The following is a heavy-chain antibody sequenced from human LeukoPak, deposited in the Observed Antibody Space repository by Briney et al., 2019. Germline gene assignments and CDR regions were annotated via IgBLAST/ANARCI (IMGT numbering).Heavy chain of an antibody. D-gene: IGHD3-3*02. J-gene: IGHJ4*02. CDR2: LYSDGRT. CDR1: GFIISTNY. CDR3: VRDGRGSSIHDSHDY. Sequence: GGSLRLSCAASGFIISTNYMSWVRQAPGKGLEWVSVLYSDGRTYYADSVKGGCTISRDNSKNTLYLQMNSLRAEDTAVYHCVRDGRGSSIHDSHDYWGQGTLVTVSS. V-gene: IGHV3-66*01.